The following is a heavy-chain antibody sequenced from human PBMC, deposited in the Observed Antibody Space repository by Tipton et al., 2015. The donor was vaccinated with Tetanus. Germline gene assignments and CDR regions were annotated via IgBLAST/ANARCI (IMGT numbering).Heavy chain of an antibody. D-gene: IGHD2/OR15-2a*01. CDR3: ARAAGFLGLTHDF. CDR2: IYYTALT. Sequence: TLSLTCTVSGASINAGGYLWTWVRQHSGKGLEWIGNIYYTALTSYTPSLSGRVTISVDTSKNQFSLSLTSVTAADTAVYYCARAAGFLGLTHDFWGRGTLVSVSS. CDR1: GASINAGGYL. V-gene: IGHV4-31*03. J-gene: IGHJ4*02.